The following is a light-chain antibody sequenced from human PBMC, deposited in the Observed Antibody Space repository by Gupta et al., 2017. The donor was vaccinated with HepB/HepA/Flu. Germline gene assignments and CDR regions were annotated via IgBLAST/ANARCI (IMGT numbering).Light chain of an antibody. CDR2: LGS. CDR1: QSRLHSNGYNY. J-gene: IGKJ4*01. V-gene: IGKV2-28*01. Sequence: EIVMTQSPLSLPVTPGEPASISCRSSQSRLHSNGYNYLDWYVQKPGQSPQLLIYLGSNRVAGVPDRFSGSGSGTDFTLKISRGEAEDVGVYYCMQALQNLALTFGGGTKVEIK. CDR3: MQALQNLALT.